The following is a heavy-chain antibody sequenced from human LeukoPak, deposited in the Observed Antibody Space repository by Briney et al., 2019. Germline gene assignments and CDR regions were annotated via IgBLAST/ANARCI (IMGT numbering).Heavy chain of an antibody. CDR1: GFTFSSYM. Sequence: PGGSLRLSCAASGFTFSSYMMNWVRQAPGKGLEWVSSINSGSTYTYFTESVKGRFTVSRDNAKNSLFLQMNSLRAEDTAIYYCARSLTTLTYEGYWGQGTLVTVSS. CDR2: INSGSTYT. CDR3: ARSLTTLTYEGY. D-gene: IGHD1-1*01. V-gene: IGHV3-21*01. J-gene: IGHJ4*02.